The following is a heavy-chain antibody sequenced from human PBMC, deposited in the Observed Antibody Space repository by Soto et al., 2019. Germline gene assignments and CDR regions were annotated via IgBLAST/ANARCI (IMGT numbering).Heavy chain of an antibody. CDR2: IYYSGST. CDR3: ARDRYYYDSSGYYSMHDAFDI. CDR1: SGSVSSGSYY. V-gene: IGHV4-61*01. D-gene: IGHD3-22*01. J-gene: IGHJ3*02. Sequence: TSETLSLTCTVSSGSVSSGSYYWSWIRQPPGRGLEWIGYIYYSGSTNYNPSLKSRVTISVDTSKNQFSLKLSSVTAADTAVYYCARDRYYYDSSGYYSMHDAFDICGQGTMVT.